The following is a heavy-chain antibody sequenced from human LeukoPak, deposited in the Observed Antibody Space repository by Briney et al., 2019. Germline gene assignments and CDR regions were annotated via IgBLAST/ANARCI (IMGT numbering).Heavy chain of an antibody. CDR3: ARDPKPTIFGVASFDY. D-gene: IGHD3-3*01. J-gene: IGHJ4*02. CDR2: IYYSGST. Sequence: PSETLSLTCTVSGSPISSGDYYWRWIRQPPGKGLEWIGYIYYSGSTYYNPSLKSRVTISVDTSKNQFSLKLSSVTAADTAVYYCARDPKPTIFGVASFDYWGQGTLVTVSS. CDR1: GSPISSGDYY. V-gene: IGHV4-30-4*08.